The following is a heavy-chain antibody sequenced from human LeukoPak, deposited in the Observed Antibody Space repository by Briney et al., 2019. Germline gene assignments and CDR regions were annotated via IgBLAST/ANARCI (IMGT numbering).Heavy chain of an antibody. J-gene: IGHJ3*02. CDR1: GLTFSNAW. CDR3: TTDYYGSGSYPDAFDI. V-gene: IGHV3-15*01. D-gene: IGHD3-10*01. CDR2: IKSKTDGGTT. Sequence: GGSLRLSCAASGLTFSNAWMSWVRQAPGKGLEWVGRIKSKTDGGTTDYAAPVKGRFTISRDDSKNTLYLQMNSLKTEDTAVYYCTTDYYGSGSYPDAFDIWGRGTMVTVSS.